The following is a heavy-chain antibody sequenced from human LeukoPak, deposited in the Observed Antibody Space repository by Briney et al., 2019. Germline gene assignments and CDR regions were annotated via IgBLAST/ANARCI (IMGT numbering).Heavy chain of an antibody. J-gene: IGHJ3*02. Sequence: GGSLRLSCAASGFTFSSYSMNWVRQAPGKGLEWVSSISSSSYIYYADSVKGRFTISRDNAKNSLYLQMNSLRAEDTAVYYCAREPNSSGWYHDAFDIWGQGTMVTVSS. V-gene: IGHV3-21*01. D-gene: IGHD6-19*01. CDR1: GFTFSSYS. CDR2: ISSSSYI. CDR3: AREPNSSGWYHDAFDI.